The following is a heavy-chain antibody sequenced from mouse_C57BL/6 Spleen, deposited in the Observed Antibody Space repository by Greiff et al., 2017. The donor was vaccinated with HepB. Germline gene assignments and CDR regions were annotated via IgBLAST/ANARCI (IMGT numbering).Heavy chain of an antibody. CDR2: INPNNGGT. J-gene: IGHJ1*03. D-gene: IGHD3-2*02. V-gene: IGHV1-22*01. CDR3: ARSGYFHSGYFDV. Sequence: EVQLQQSGPELVKPGASVKMSCKASGYTFTDYNMHWVKQSHGKSLEWIGYINPNNGGTSYNQKFKGKDTLTVNKSSSTAYMELRSLTSEDSAVYYCARSGYFHSGYFDVWGTGTTVTVSS. CDR1: GYTFTDYN.